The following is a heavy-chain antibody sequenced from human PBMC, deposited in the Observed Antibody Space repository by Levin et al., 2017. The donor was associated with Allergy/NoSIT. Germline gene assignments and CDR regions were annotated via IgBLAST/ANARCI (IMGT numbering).Heavy chain of an antibody. Sequence: LSGGSLRLSCAASGFTFSNYWIHWVRQVPGKGLVWVSRINGDGTTTKFAESVEGRFTISRDNAKNTLFLQMDSLRAEDTAVYYCARSQYSGSYMDYWGQGTLVTVSS. J-gene: IGHJ4*03. CDR1: GFTFSNYW. V-gene: IGHV3-74*01. CDR2: INGDGTTT. D-gene: IGHD1-26*01. CDR3: ARSQYSGSYMDY.